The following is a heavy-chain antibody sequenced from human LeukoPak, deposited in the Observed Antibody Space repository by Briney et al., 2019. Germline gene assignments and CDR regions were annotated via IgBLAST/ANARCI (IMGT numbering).Heavy chain of an antibody. CDR3: ARDAGSRGMDV. CDR1: GFTFSSYA. J-gene: IGHJ6*02. Sequence: GRSLRLSCAASGFTFSSYAMHWVRQAPGKGLEGVAVISYDGSNKYYADSVKGRFTISRDNSKNTLYLQMNSLRAEDTAVYYCARDAGSRGMDVWGQGTTVTVSS. V-gene: IGHV3-30-3*01. CDR2: ISYDGSNK.